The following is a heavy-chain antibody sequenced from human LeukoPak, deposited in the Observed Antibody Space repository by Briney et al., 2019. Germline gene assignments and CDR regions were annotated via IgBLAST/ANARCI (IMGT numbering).Heavy chain of an antibody. Sequence: GGSLRLSCAVSGFTLDDYGMSWVRQAPGKGLEWVSGFNWNGGSTGYADSVKGRFTISRDNAKNSMYLQMNSLRAEDTAVYYCTRAPRADDIFFDSWGQGALVTVSS. CDR1: GFTLDDYG. D-gene: IGHD3-9*01. V-gene: IGHV3-20*04. CDR2: FNWNGGST. J-gene: IGHJ4*02. CDR3: TRAPRADDIFFDS.